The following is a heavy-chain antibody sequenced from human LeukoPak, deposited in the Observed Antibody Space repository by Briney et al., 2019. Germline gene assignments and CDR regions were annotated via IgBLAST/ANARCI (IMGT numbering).Heavy chain of an antibody. V-gene: IGHV4-59*01. CDR2: VSYTGST. J-gene: IGHJ6*03. Sequence: SETLSLTCTVSGGSISDYYWSWIRQPPGKGLEWIGYVSYTGSTKYNPSLTSRVTISVATSKNQFSLRLTSVTAADTAVYYCARVSSVAGWYYYYMDVWGKGTTVTVSS. D-gene: IGHD6-25*01. CDR3: ARVSSVAGWYYYYMDV. CDR1: GGSISDYY.